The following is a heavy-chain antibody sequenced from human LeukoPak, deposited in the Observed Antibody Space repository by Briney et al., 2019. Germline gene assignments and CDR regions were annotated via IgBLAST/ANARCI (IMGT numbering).Heavy chain of an antibody. CDR3: ASAAQTLGYCSGGSCYSSRPFDY. Sequence: SETLSLTCTVSGGSISSSSYYWGWIRQPPGEGLEWIGSIYYSGSTYYNPSLKSRVTISVDTSKNQFSLKLSSVTAADTAVYYCASAAQTLGYCSGGSCYSSRPFDYWGQGTLVTVSS. D-gene: IGHD2-15*01. J-gene: IGHJ4*02. CDR1: GGSISSSSYY. V-gene: IGHV4-39*01. CDR2: IYYSGST.